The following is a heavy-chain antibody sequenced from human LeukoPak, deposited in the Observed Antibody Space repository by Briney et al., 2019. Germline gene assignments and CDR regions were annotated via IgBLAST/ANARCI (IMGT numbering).Heavy chain of an antibody. Sequence: PSETLSLTCTVSGGSISSSTYYWGWIRQPPGKGLEWIGNIYYSGNTYYNPSLRRRVTISVDTPKNQFSLKLSSVTAADTAVYYCARLGWLQFYYFDYWGQGTLVTVSS. CDR3: ARLGWLQFYYFDY. D-gene: IGHD5-24*01. J-gene: IGHJ4*02. CDR2: IYYSGNT. V-gene: IGHV4-39*01. CDR1: GGSISSSTYY.